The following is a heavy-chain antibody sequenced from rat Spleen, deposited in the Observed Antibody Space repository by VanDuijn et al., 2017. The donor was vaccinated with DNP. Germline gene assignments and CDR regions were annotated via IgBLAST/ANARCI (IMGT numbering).Heavy chain of an antibody. CDR2: IYYDSSNK. Sequence: EVQLVESGGGLVQPGSSLKLSCVASGFTFSRFNMHWIRQAPKKGLEWIALIYYDSSNKYFADSVKGRFTISRDNSENTLYLEMNSLRSEDTAMYYCAKTGIYTTGFADWGQGTLVTVSS. V-gene: IGHV5-50*01. D-gene: IGHD1-6*01. CDR3: AKTGIYTTGFAD. J-gene: IGHJ3*01. CDR1: GFTFSRFN.